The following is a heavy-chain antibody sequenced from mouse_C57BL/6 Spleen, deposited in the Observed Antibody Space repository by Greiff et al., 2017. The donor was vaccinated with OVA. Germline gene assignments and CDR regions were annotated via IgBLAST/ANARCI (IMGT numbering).Heavy chain of an antibody. V-gene: IGHV5-12*01. D-gene: IGHD2-4*01. CDR2: ISNGGGST. Sequence: EVQGVESGGGLVQPGGSLKLSCAASGFTFSDYYMYWVRQTPEKRLEWVAYISNGGGSTYYPDTVKGRFTISRDNDKNTLYLQMSRLKSEDTAMYYCARRGYDYTESWFAYWGQGTLVTVSA. CDR1: GFTFSDYY. J-gene: IGHJ3*01. CDR3: ARRGYDYTESWFAY.